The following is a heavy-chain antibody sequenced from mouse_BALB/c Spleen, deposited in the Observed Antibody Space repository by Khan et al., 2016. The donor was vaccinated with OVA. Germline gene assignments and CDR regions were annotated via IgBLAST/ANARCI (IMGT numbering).Heavy chain of an antibody. D-gene: IGHD1-1*01. CDR2: IAPANGKT. J-gene: IGHJ1*01. CDR1: GFNIKDSY. Sequence: VQLKESGAELVKPGASVKLSCSASGFNIKDSYIHWVKQRPEQGLEWIGRIAPANGKTEYAPKFQGKATITADTSSNTSYLQLSSLTSEDSAVYYCARPSYYPRYFEVWGAGTTVTVSS. CDR3: ARPSYYPRYFEV. V-gene: IGHV14-3*02.